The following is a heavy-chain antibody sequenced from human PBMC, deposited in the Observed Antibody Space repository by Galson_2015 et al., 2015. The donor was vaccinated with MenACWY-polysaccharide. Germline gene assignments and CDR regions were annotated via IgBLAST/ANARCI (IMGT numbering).Heavy chain of an antibody. CDR1: GYTFTSYV. V-gene: IGHV1-3*01. CDR2: INAGNGNT. D-gene: IGHD2-8*02. Sequence: SVKVSCKASGYTFTSYVVHWVRQAPGQRLEWMGWINAGNGNTKYSQKFQDRVSIARDTSAITAYMELSSLRSEDTAVYYCARAMLDKAISGGCDVWGHGTLVTVSS. CDR3: ARAMLDKAISGGCDV. J-gene: IGHJ3*01.